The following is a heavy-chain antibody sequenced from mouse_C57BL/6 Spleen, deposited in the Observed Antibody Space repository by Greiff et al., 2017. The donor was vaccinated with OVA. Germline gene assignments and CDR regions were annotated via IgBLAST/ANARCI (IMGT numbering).Heavy chain of an antibody. CDR1: GFTFSSYA. V-gene: IGHV5-4*01. CDR2: ISDGGSYT. Sequence: EVQRVESGGGLVKPGGSLKLSCAASGFTFSSYAMSWVRQTPEKRLEWVGTISDGGSYTYYPDNVKGRFTISRDNAKNNLYLQLSHLKSEDTAMYYCARDRNMGYWGQGTTLTVSS. J-gene: IGHJ2*01. CDR3: ARDRNMGY.